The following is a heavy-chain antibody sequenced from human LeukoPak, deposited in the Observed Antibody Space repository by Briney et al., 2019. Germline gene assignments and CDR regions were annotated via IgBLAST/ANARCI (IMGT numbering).Heavy chain of an antibody. V-gene: IGHV1-69*13. CDR2: IIPIFGTA. CDR1: GGTFSSYA. D-gene: IGHD3-22*01. J-gene: IGHJ4*02. Sequence: SVKVSCKASGGTFSSYAISWVRQVPGQGLGWMGGIIPIFGTANYAQKFQGRVTITADESTSTAYMELSSLRSEDTAVYYCAREGGGYQFDYWGQGTLVTVSS. CDR3: AREGGGYQFDY.